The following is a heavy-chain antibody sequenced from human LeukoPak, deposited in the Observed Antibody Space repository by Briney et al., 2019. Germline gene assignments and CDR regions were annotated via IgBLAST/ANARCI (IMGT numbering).Heavy chain of an antibody. CDR2: IYYSGGT. CDR1: GASITTYY. V-gene: IGHV4-59*01. Sequence: SETLSLTCTVSGASITTYYWSWIRQPPGKGLEWIGYIYYSGGTNYHPSLKSRVTISVDTSKNQFSLKLGSVTAADTAIYFCARGPVTTGYFAYWGQGTLVTVSS. J-gene: IGHJ4*02. CDR3: ARGPVTTGYFAY. D-gene: IGHD4-17*01.